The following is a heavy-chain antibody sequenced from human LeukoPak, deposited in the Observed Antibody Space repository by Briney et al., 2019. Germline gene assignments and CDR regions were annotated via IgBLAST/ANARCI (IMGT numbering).Heavy chain of an antibody. Sequence: ASVKVSCKASGYTFTSYDINWVRQATGQGLEWMGWMNPNSGNTGYAQKFQGRVTMTRNTSISTAYMELSSLRSEDTAVYYCARGVLWFGELLKGGFDYLGQGTLVTVSS. J-gene: IGHJ4*02. D-gene: IGHD3-10*01. CDR1: GYTFTSYD. V-gene: IGHV1-8*01. CDR2: MNPNSGNT. CDR3: ARGVLWFGELLKGGFDY.